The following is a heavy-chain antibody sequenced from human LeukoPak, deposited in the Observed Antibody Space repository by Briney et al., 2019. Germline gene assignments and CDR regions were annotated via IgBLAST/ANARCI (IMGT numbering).Heavy chain of an antibody. V-gene: IGHV4-34*01. Sequence: SETLSLTCAVYGGSFSNYYWSWTRQPPGKGLEWIGEINDSGRTNYNPSLMSRVTVSVDTSKNQFSLRLTSVTATDTAVYYCARRWNYGRNYYIDVWGKGATVSVSS. CDR3: ARRWNYGRNYYIDV. CDR2: INDSGRT. CDR1: GGSFSNYY. D-gene: IGHD1-7*01. J-gene: IGHJ6*03.